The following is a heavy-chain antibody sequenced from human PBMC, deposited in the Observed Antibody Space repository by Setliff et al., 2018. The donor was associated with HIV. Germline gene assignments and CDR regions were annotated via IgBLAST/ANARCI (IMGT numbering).Heavy chain of an antibody. CDR1: GHTFSNSD. CDR3: ARDPRSGYDSDTAMVTVYYYYMDV. J-gene: IGHJ6*03. V-gene: IGHV1-8*02. CDR2: MNPNSGVT. Sequence: ASVKVSCKPSGHTFSNSDIHWVRRATGQGLEWMGWMNPNSGVTGYALKFHDRVTMTRDTSISTAYLELRTLTSEDTAVYYCARDPRSGYDSDTAMVTVYYYYMDVWGKGTTVTVS. D-gene: IGHD5-18*01.